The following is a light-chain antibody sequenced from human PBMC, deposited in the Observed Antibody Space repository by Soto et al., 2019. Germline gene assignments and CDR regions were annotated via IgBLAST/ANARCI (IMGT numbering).Light chain of an antibody. J-gene: IGKJ4*01. V-gene: IGKV3-11*01. CDR2: DAS. Sequence: EIVLTQSPATLALSPGQRATLSCRASQNIDTFLAWYRQKPGQPPRLLIYDASNRATGIPARFSGSGSGTDFTLTISSLEPEDSAIYYCQHRDNWPLTFGGGTKVDIK. CDR3: QHRDNWPLT. CDR1: QNIDTF.